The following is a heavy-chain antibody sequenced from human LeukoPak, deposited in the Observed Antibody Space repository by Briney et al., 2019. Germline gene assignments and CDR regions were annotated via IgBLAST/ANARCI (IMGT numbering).Heavy chain of an antibody. CDR2: IKTDGSET. CDR3: AKGGAMADKYYQE. D-gene: IGHD6-19*01. V-gene: IGHV3-7*03. CDR1: GFNFRDHW. Sequence: GGSLRLSCAVSGFNFRDHWMDWVRQAPGKGLEWVGHIKTDGSETYYVDSLKGRFSISRDNTNNALYLQMNSLRVEDTAVYYCAKGGAMADKYYQEWGQGTLVTVSS. J-gene: IGHJ1*01.